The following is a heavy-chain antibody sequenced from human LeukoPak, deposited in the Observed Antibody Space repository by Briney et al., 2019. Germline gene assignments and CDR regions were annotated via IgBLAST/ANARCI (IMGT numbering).Heavy chain of an antibody. CDR2: IYYSGST. D-gene: IGHD2-15*01. CDR1: GGSISSYY. V-gene: IGHV4-59*01. J-gene: IGHJ6*03. Sequence: SETLSLTCTVSGGSISSYYWSWIRQPPGKGLEWIGYIYYSGSTNYDPSLKSRVTISVDTSKNQFSLKLSSVTAADTAVYYCARSVEGYCRGGSCYYYSYYMDVWGKGTTVTVSS. CDR3: ARSVEGYCRGGSCYYYSYYMDV.